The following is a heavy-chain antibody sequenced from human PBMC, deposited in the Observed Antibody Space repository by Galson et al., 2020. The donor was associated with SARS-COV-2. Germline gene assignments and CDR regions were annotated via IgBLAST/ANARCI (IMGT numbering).Heavy chain of an antibody. CDR2: IYGDDDK. Sequence: PTLVKPTQTLTLTCTFSGFSLNTGAVGVGWIRQPPGKALEMVAVIYGDDDKRYSPSLKSRLTITKDTSKNQVVLTMTNMDPVDTATYYCSHRGPGWRGMDVWGQGTTVAVS. CDR3: SHRGPGWRGMDV. J-gene: IGHJ6*02. CDR1: GFSLNTGAVG. V-gene: IGHV2-5*02.